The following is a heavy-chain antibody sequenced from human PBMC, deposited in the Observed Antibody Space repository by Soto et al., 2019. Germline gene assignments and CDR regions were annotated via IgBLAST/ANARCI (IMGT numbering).Heavy chain of an antibody. CDR3: ASHSSSWLYYYYYGMDV. D-gene: IGHD6-13*01. V-gene: IGHV1-18*04. CDR2: ISAYNGNT. CDR1: GYTFTSYG. Sequence: QVQLVQSGAEVKKPGASVKVSCKASGYTFTSYGISWVRQAPGQGLEWMGWISAYNGNTNYAQKLQGRVTMTTDTSTSTAYMELRSLRSDDTAVYYCASHSSSWLYYYYYGMDVWGQGTTVTVSS. J-gene: IGHJ6*02.